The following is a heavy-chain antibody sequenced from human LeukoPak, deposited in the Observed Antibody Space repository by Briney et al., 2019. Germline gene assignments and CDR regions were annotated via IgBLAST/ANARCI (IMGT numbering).Heavy chain of an antibody. CDR2: INPNSGGT. V-gene: IGHV1-2*02. CDR3: ANLGGGWFDP. D-gene: IGHD3-10*01. Sequence: GASVKVSCKASGYTFTGNYIHWVRQAPGQGLEWMGWINPNSGGTNYAQKFQGRVTMTEDTSTDTAYMELSSLRSEDTAVYYCANLGGGWFDPWGQGTLVTVSS. J-gene: IGHJ5*02. CDR1: GYTFTGNY.